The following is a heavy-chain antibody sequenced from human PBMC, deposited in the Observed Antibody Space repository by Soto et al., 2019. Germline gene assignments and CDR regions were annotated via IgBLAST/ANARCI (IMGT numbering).Heavy chain of an antibody. CDR1: GGSISSYY. CDR3: ASSLGSGSYYNPPGY. Sequence: KTSETLSLTCTVSGGSISSYYWSWIRQPAGKGLEWIGRIYTSGSTNYNPSLKSRVTMSVDTSKNQFSLKLSSVTAADTAVYYCASSLGSGSYYNPPGYWGQGTLVTVSS. V-gene: IGHV4-4*07. CDR2: IYTSGST. J-gene: IGHJ4*02. D-gene: IGHD3-10*01.